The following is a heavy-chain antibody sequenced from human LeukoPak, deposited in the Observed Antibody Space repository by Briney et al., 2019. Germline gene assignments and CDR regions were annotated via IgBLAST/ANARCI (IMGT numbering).Heavy chain of an antibody. CDR1: GFTFSSYS. J-gene: IGHJ6*03. CDR2: ISSSSSYI. V-gene: IGHV3-21*01. D-gene: IGHD3-3*01. CDR3: AREVDYDFWSGTYYYYYMDV. Sequence: GGSLRLSCAASGFTFSSYSMNWVRQAPGKGLEWISSISSSSSYIYYADSVKGRFTISRDNAKNSLYLQMNSLRAEDTAVYYCAREVDYDFWSGTYYYYYMDVWGKGTTVTVSS.